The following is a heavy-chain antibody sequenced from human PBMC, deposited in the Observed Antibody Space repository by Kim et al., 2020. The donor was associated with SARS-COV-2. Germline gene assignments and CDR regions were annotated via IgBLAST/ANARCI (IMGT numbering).Heavy chain of an antibody. CDR2: INHSGST. CDR3: ARLSYSGSYYRHLDY. J-gene: IGHJ4*02. CDR1: GGSFSGYY. Sequence: SETLSLTCAVYGGSFSGYYWSWIRQPPGKGLEWIGEINHSGSTNYNPSLKSRVTISVDTSKNQFSLKLSSVTAADTAVYYCARLSYSGSYYRHLDYWGQGTLVTVSS. V-gene: IGHV4-34*01. D-gene: IGHD1-26*01.